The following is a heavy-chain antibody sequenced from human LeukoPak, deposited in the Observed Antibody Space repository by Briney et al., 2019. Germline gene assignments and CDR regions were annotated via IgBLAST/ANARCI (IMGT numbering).Heavy chain of an antibody. Sequence: PSETLSLTRTVSGGSISSYYWSWIRQPPGKGLEWIGYIYYSGSTNYNPSLKSRVTISVDTSKNQFSLKLSSVTAADTAVYYCARQRSPPTTVPSGWYIPSYYYYGMDVWGQGTTVTVSS. CDR2: IYYSGST. J-gene: IGHJ6*02. D-gene: IGHD6-19*01. CDR1: GGSISSYY. V-gene: IGHV4-59*08. CDR3: ARQRSPPTTVPSGWYIPSYYYYGMDV.